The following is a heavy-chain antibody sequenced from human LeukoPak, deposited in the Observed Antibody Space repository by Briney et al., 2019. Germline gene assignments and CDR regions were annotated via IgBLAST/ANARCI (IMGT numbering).Heavy chain of an antibody. D-gene: IGHD3-9*01. CDR1: GGTFSSYA. CDR2: ISAYNGNT. J-gene: IGHJ4*02. CDR3: ARDHPGNYYDILTGYYKGWDYFDY. V-gene: IGHV1-18*01. Sequence: ASVKVSCKASGGTFSSYAISWVRQAPGQGLEWMGWISAYNGNTNYAQKLQGRVTMTTDTSTSTAYMELRSLRSDDTAVYYCARDHPGNYYDILTGYYKGWDYFDYWGQGTLVTVSS.